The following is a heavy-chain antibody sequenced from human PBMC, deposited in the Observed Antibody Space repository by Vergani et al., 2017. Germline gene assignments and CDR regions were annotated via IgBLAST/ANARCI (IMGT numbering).Heavy chain of an antibody. Sequence: QVQLVQSGAEVKKPGASVKVSCKASGYTFTTFAMHWVRQAPGQRLEWMAWINAGNGNTKYSQKFQGRVTITRDTSASTAYMELSSLRSDDTAVYYCARDGYSYGYFDYWGQGALVTVSS. D-gene: IGHD5-18*01. CDR3: ARDGYSYGYFDY. CDR1: GYTFTTFA. V-gene: IGHV1-3*01. J-gene: IGHJ4*02. CDR2: INAGNGNT.